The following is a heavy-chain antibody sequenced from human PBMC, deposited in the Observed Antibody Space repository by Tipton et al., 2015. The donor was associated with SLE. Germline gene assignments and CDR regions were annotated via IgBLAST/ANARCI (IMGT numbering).Heavy chain of an antibody. J-gene: IGHJ4*02. D-gene: IGHD4-11*01. Sequence: TLSLTCTVSGGSISSYYWSWIRQPPGKGLEWIGYIYYSGSTNYNPSLKRRVTISVAPSTNQFSLKLSSVTAADTAVYYCARWAGPTVNFDYWGQGTLVTVPS. CDR3: ARWAGPTVNFDY. V-gene: IGHV4-59*01. CDR2: IYYSGST. CDR1: GGSISSYY.